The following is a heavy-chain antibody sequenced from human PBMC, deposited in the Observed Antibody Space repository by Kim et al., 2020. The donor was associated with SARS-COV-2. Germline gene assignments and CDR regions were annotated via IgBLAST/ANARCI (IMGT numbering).Heavy chain of an antibody. CDR2: ISWDGGST. CDR3: AKGLVAYCGGDCYWTHYGMDV. J-gene: IGHJ6*02. D-gene: IGHD2-21*02. V-gene: IGHV3-43*01. CDR1: GFTFDDYT. Sequence: GGSLRLSCAASGFTFDDYTMHWVRQAPGKGLEWVSLISWDGGSTYYADSVKGRFTISRDNSKNSLYLQMNSLRTEDTALYYCAKGLVAYCGGDCYWTHYGMDVWGQGTTVTVSS.